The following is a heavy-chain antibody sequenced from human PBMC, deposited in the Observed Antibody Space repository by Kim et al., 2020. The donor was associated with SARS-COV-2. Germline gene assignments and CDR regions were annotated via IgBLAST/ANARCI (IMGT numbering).Heavy chain of an antibody. J-gene: IGHJ6*02. CDR2: INHSGST. D-gene: IGHD6-6*01. CDR1: GGSFSGYY. V-gene: IGHV4-34*01. CDR3: ARDPGSSSPYYYCMDV. Sequence: SETLSLTCAVYGGSFSGYYWSWIRQPPGKGLEWIGEINHSGSTNYNPSLKSRVTISVDTSKNQFSLKLSSVTAADTAVYYCARDPGSSSPYYYCMDVWGQGTTVTVSS.